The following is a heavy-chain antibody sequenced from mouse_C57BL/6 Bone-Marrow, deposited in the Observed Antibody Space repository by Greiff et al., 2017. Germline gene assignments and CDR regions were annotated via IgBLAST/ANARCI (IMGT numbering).Heavy chain of an antibody. D-gene: IGHD1-1*01. CDR3: ARSFYYGGGMDY. J-gene: IGHJ4*01. CDR2: IDPNRGGT. CDR1: GYTFTSYW. Sequence: QVQLQQPGAELVKPGASVKLSCKASGYTFTSYWMHWVKQRPGRGLAWIGRIDPNRGGTKYNEKFKSKATLTVDKPSSTAYMQLSSLTSEDAAVYYCARSFYYGGGMDYWGQGTSVTVSS. V-gene: IGHV1-72*01.